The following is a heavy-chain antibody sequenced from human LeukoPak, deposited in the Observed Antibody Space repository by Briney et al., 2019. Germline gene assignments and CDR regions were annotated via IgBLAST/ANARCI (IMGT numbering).Heavy chain of an antibody. CDR3: ARSEGSPHYYYGMDV. Sequence: GGSLRLSCAASGFTFNSYGMHWVRQAPGKGLEWVAVIWYDGSNKYYADSVKGRFTISRDNSKNTLYLQMNSLRAEDTAVYYCARSEGSPHYYYGMDVWGQGTTVTVSS. V-gene: IGHV3-33*01. CDR1: GFTFNSYG. J-gene: IGHJ6*02. CDR2: IWYDGSNK.